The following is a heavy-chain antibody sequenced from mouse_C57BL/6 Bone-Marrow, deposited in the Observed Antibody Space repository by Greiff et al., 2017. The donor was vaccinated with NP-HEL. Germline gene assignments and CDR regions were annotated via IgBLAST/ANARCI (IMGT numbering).Heavy chain of an antibody. CDR2: IDPSDSYT. CDR1: GYTFTSYW. J-gene: IGHJ3*01. V-gene: IGHV1-59*01. CDR3: ARFGSY. Sequence: QVQLQQPGAELVRPGTSVKLSCKASGYTFTSYWMHWVKQRPGHGLEWIGVIDPSDSYTNYNQKFKGKATLTVDTSSSTAYMQLSSLTSEDSAVYYCARFGSYWGQGTLVTVSA.